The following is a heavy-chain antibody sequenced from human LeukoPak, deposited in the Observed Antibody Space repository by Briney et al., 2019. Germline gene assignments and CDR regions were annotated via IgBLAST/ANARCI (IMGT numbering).Heavy chain of an antibody. CDR3: ARGRYSGYMYYFDC. D-gene: IGHD5-12*01. J-gene: IGHJ4*02. V-gene: IGHV3-7*01. CDR1: GFTFSRYW. Sequence: GGSLRLSCAASGFTFSRYWMTWVRQAPGKGLEWVANIKQDGSETYYVDAVKGRFTISRDNAKNSLYRQMNSLRVDDTAVYFCARGRYSGYMYYFDCWGQGTLVTVSS. CDR2: IKQDGSET.